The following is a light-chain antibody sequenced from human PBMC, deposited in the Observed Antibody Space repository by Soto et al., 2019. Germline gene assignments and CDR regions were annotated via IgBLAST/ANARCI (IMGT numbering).Light chain of an antibody. J-gene: IGLJ2*01. CDR1: SGHSSYA. Sequence: QLVLTQSPSASASLGASVKLTCTLSSGHSSYAIAWHQQQPEKGPRYLMKLNSDGSHSKGDGIPDRFSGSSSGAERYLTISRLQSEDEADYYCQTWGSGTVVFGGATKLTVL. V-gene: IGLV4-69*01. CDR3: QTWGSGTVV. CDR2: LNSDGSH.